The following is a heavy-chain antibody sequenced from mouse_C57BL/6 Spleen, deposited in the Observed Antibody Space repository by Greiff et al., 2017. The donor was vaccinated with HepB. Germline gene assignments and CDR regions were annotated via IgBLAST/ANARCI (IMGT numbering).Heavy chain of an antibody. J-gene: IGHJ1*03. CDR2: IYPGDGDT. Sequence: VQLQQSGPELVKPGASVKISCKASGYAFSSSWMNWVTQRPGKGLEWIGRIYPGDGDTNYNGKFKGKATLTADKSSSTAYMQLSSLTSEDSAVYFCARGPYDGYSYCDVWGTGTTVTVSS. CDR1: GYAFSSSW. D-gene: IGHD2-3*01. CDR3: ARGPYDGYSYCDV. V-gene: IGHV1-82*01.